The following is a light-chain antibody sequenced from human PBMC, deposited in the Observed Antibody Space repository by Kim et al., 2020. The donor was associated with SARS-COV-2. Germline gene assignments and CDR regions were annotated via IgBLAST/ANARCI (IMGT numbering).Light chain of an antibody. J-gene: IGLJ2*01. CDR2: QDT. V-gene: IGLV3-1*01. CDR1: RLGNNY. CDR3: QAWDSTTTV. Sequence: VSPGQPASITCSGDRLGNNYVCWYQQKPGQSPVVVIYQDTQRPSGIPERFSGSNSGNTATLTISGTQAMDEADYYCQAWDSTTTVFGGGTQLTVL.